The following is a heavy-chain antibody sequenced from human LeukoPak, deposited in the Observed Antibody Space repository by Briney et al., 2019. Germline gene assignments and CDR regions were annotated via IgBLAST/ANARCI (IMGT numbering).Heavy chain of an antibody. CDR1: GFPFSSFA. D-gene: IGHD5-12*01. CDR3: AKNDGYNYWYFDY. CDR2: VNGPVGST. Sequence: PGGSLRLSCAASGFPFSSFAMSWGRQAPGKGLEWGSSVNGPVGSTWYADSVKGRFTISRDSSKKTLFLTMNSLRAEDTAVYYCAKNDGYNYWYFDYWGQGTLVTVSS. J-gene: IGHJ4*02. V-gene: IGHV3-23*01.